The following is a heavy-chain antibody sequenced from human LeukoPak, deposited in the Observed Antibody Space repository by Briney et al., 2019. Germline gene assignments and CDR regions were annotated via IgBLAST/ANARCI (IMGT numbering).Heavy chain of an antibody. V-gene: IGHV3-74*01. CDR2: INDDGSST. CDR1: GFTFSRYW. Sequence: GGSLRLSCAASGFTFSRYWMHWVRQAPGKGLVWASRINDDGSSTTYSDSVRGRFTISRDNAKNTLYLQMNGLSAEDTAMYYCARMPGSSNYDDRGKDAFDIWGQGTMVTVSS. CDR3: ARMPGSSNYDDRGKDAFDI. D-gene: IGHD3-22*01. J-gene: IGHJ3*02.